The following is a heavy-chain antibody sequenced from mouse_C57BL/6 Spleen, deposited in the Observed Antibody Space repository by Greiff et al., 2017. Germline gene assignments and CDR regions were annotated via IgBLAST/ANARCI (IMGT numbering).Heavy chain of an antibody. J-gene: IGHJ4*01. CDR3: TTNYGSSHYYAMDY. V-gene: IGHV14-4*01. CDR2: IDPENGDT. D-gene: IGHD1-1*01. Sequence: EVQLQQSGAELVRPGASVKLSCTASGFNIKDDYMHWVKQRPEQGLEWIGWIDPENGDTEYASKFQGKGTITADTSSNTAYLQLSSLTSEDSAVYYCTTNYGSSHYYAMDYWGQGTSVTVSS. CDR1: GFNIKDDY.